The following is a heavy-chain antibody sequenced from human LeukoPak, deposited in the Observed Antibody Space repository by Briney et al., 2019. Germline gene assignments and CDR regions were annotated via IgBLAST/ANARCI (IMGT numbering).Heavy chain of an antibody. CDR3: ARTSYYDFWSGYYETYYYYGMDV. J-gene: IGHJ6*02. CDR2: INPNSGGT. CDR1: GYTFTGYY. V-gene: IGHV1-2*04. D-gene: IGHD3-3*01. Sequence: ASVKVSCKASGYTFTGYYMHWVRQAPGQGLEWMGWINPNSGGTNYAQKFQGWVTMTRDTSISTAYMELSRLRSDDTAVYYCARTSYYDFWSGYYETYYYYGMDVWGQGTTVTVSS.